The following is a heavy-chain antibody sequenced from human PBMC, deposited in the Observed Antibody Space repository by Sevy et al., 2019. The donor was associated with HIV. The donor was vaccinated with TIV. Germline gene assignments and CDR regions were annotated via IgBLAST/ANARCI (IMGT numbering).Heavy chain of an antibody. V-gene: IGHV3-48*03. CDR1: GFTFSSYE. CDR3: ARECDYSNYYYYYYGMDV. J-gene: IGHJ6*02. CDR2: ISSSGSTI. D-gene: IGHD4-4*01. Sequence: SLRLSCAASGFTFSSYEMNWVRQAPGKGLEWVSYISSSGSTIYYADSVKGRFTISRDNAKNSLYLQMNSLRAEDTAVYYCARECDYSNYYYYYYGMDVWGQGTTVTVSS.